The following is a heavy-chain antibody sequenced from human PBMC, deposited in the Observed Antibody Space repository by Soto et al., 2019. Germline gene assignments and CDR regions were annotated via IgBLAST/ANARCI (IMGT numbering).Heavy chain of an antibody. V-gene: IGHV1-2*04. CDR2: INPNSGGT. CDR1: GYTFTGYY. D-gene: IGHD6-19*01. Sequence: ASVKVSCKASGYTFTGYYMHWVRQAPGQGLEWMGWINPNSGGTNYAQKSQGWVTMTRDTSISTAYMELSRLRSDDTAVYYCARAGVSSGWRFDYWGQGTLVTVSS. CDR3: ARAGVSSGWRFDY. J-gene: IGHJ4*02.